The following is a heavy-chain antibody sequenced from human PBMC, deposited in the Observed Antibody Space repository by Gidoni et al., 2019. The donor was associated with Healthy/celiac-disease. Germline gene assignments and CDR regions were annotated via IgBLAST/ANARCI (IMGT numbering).Heavy chain of an antibody. CDR3: AREGYSYGSVDY. V-gene: IGHV4-31*03. J-gene: IGHJ4*02. CDR1: GGSITSGGYY. CDR2: IYYSGST. Sequence: QVQLQESRPGLVKPSQTLSLTCTVSGGSITSGGYYWSWLRQHPGKGLEWIGYIYYSGSTYYNPSLKSRVTISVDTSKNQFSLKLSSVTAADTAVYYCAREGYSYGSVDYWGQGTLVTVSS. D-gene: IGHD5-18*01.